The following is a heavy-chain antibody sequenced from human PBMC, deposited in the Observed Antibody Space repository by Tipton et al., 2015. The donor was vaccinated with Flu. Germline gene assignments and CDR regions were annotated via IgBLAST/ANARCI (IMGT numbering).Heavy chain of an antibody. CDR2: ISPYTANT. V-gene: IGHV1-18*01. D-gene: IGHD3-10*01. CDR3: ARDAVQGVVSTYYHGMEV. CDR1: GYTFTSFG. Sequence: QLVQSGAEVKKPGASVKVSCKASGYTFTSFGVSWVRQAPGRGLEWMGWISPYTANTIYPRNLQGRVTLNTDTSTNTAYMELRSLRSDDTAVYYCARDAVQGVVSTYYHGMEVWGQGTTVTVSS. J-gene: IGHJ6*02.